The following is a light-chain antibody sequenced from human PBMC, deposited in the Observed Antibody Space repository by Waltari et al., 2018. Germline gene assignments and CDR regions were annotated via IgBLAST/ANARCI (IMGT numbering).Light chain of an antibody. V-gene: IGLV3-25*03. CDR2: KDS. CDR1: ALPTQY. CDR3: QSADSSGTVV. Sequence: SYELTQPPSVPVSPGQTARITCSGDALPTQYAYWYQQKPGQAPVLVIYKDSERPSGIPERFSGSSSGTTVTLTISGVQAEDEADYYCQSADSSGTVVFGGGTKLTVL. J-gene: IGLJ2*01.